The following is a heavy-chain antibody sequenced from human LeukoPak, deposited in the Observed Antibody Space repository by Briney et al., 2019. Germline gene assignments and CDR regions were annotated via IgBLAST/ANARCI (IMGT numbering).Heavy chain of an antibody. D-gene: IGHD4-17*01. V-gene: IGHV3-66*01. J-gene: IGHJ4*02. Sequence: GGSLRLSCAASGFTVSSNYMSWVRQAPGKGLEWVSVIYSGGSTYYADSVKGRFTISRDNSKNTLYLQMNSLRAEDTAVYYCARDSGGYGDLIYYWGQGTLVTVSS. CDR1: GFTVSSNY. CDR2: IYSGGST. CDR3: ARDSGGYGDLIYY.